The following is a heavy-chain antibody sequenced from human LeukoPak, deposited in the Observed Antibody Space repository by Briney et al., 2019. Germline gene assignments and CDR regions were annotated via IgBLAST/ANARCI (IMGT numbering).Heavy chain of an antibody. CDR3: ASSPVITRD. V-gene: IGHV3-74*01. CDR2: INSDGSRI. Sequence: GGSLRLSCAASGITFSEYWMHWVRQAPGKGLEWVSRINSDGSRITYADSAKGRFTISRDNAKNTLYLQMNSLRVEDTAVYYCASSPVITRDWGQGTLVTVSS. J-gene: IGHJ4*02. CDR1: GITFSEYW. D-gene: IGHD3-22*01.